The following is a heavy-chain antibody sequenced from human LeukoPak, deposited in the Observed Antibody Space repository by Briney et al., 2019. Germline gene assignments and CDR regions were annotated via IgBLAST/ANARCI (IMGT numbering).Heavy chain of an antibody. CDR3: AKSSYYYYMDV. J-gene: IGHJ6*03. CDR2: INHSGST. Sequence: PSETLSLTCAVYGGSFSGYYWSWIRQPPGKGLEWIGEINHSGSTNYNPSLKGRVTISVDTSKNQFSLKLSSVTAADTAVYYCAKSSYYYYMDVWGKGTTVTVSS. V-gene: IGHV4-34*01. CDR1: GGSFSGYY.